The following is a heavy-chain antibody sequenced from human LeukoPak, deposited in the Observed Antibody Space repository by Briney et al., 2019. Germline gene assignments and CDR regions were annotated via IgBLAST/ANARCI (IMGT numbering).Heavy chain of an antibody. V-gene: IGHV1-46*01. CDR2: INPSGGST. CDR3: ARSYGGNSGVTITDYYYYYMDV. J-gene: IGHJ6*03. Sequence: ASVKVSCKASGYTFTSCYMHWVRQAPGQGLEWMGIINPSGGSTSYAQKFQGRVTMTRDTSTSTVYMELSSLRSEDTAVYYCARSYGGNSGVTITDYYYYYMDVWGKGTTVTVSS. D-gene: IGHD4-23*01. CDR1: GYTFTSCY.